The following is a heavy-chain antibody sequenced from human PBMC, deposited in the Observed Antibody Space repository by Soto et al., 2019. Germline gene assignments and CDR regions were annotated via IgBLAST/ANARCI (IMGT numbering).Heavy chain of an antibody. CDR3: TTGVVPS. D-gene: IGHD2-15*01. Sequence: PGGSLRLSCAASGFPVSSYALTWVRQAPGKGLEWVSGISAGTYYADSVKGRFTISRDDSKNTVYLQMNSLKTEDTAVYYCTTGVVPSWGQGTLVTVSS. CDR1: GFPVSSYA. CDR2: ISAGT. V-gene: IGHV3-23*01. J-gene: IGHJ5*02.